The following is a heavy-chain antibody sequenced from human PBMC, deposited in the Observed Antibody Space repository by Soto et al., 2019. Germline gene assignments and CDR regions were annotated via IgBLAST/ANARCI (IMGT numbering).Heavy chain of an antibody. CDR3: ARRYCTGGSCYAMDV. CDR1: GGSISSGGYY. CDR2: IYNSGST. J-gene: IGHJ6*02. Sequence: PSETLSLTCTVSGGSISSGGYYWSWIRQHPVKGLEWIGYIYNSGSTYYNPSLKSRVTISVDTSENQLSLKLSSVTAADTAVYYCARRYCTGGSCYAMDVWGQGTTVTVSS. D-gene: IGHD2-15*01. V-gene: IGHV4-31*03.